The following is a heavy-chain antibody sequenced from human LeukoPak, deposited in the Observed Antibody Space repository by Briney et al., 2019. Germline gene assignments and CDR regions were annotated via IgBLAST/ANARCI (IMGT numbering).Heavy chain of an antibody. Sequence: SETLSLTCTVSGGSISGYYWSWLRQPPGKGLEWIGYIYYTGSTNYNPSLKSRVTISVDTPQNQFSLKVSSVIAADTVVYYGVRSKRGTDGWFAPWGEGTLVTVSS. D-gene: IGHD1-1*01. CDR3: VRSKRGTDGWFAP. CDR1: GGSISGYY. CDR2: IYYTGST. V-gene: IGHV4-59*01. J-gene: IGHJ5*02.